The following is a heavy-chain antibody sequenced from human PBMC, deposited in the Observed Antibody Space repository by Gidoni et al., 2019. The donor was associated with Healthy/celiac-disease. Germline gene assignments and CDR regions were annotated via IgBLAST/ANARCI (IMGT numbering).Heavy chain of an antibody. CDR3: ARVGSGWKYYYYYYMDV. V-gene: IGHV4-59*01. J-gene: IGHJ6*03. CDR2: IYYSGST. D-gene: IGHD6-19*01. Sequence: QVQLQESGPGLVKPSETLSLTCTVSGGSISSYYWSWIRQPPGKGLEWIGYIYYSGSTNYNPSLKSRVTISVDTFKNQFSLKLSSVTAADTAVYYCARVGSGWKYYYYYYMDVWGKGTTVTVSS. CDR1: GGSISSYY.